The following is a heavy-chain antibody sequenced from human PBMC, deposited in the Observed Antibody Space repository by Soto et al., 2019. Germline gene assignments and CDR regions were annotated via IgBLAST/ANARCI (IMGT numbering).Heavy chain of an antibody. J-gene: IGHJ4*02. Sequence: QVQLVQSGAEVKKPGSSVKVSCKASGGTFSSYSINWVRQAPGQGLEWMGEIIPIFGTANYGQKFQGRVTITADESTSTAYMELSSRRSEDTAVYYCARDGGRHSGGIDYWGQGTLVTVSS. CDR3: ARDGGRHSGGIDY. CDR1: GGTFSSYS. D-gene: IGHD1-26*01. CDR2: IIPIFGTA. V-gene: IGHV1-69*01.